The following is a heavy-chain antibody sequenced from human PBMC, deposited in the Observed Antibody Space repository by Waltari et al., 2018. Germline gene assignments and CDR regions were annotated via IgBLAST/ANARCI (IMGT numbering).Heavy chain of an antibody. J-gene: IGHJ1*01. CDR1: GFTVRYQH. Sequence: EVQLVESGGGLVQPGGSLRLYCAASGFTVRYQHMDWVRQAPGKGLEWVCRVRDKANRYTTEYAASVKGRFTISRDDLKNSLFLQMNSLKTEDTAVYYCSYSGSYKHFQDWGQGTLVTVSS. CDR3: SYSGSYKHFQD. D-gene: IGHD1-26*01. CDR2: VRDKANRYTT. V-gene: IGHV3-72*01.